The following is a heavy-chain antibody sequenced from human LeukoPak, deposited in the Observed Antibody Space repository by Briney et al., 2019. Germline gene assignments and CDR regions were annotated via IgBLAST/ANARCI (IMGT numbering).Heavy chain of an antibody. CDR1: GFTYSSYS. CDR3: ARALSKGPPGGFDF. CDR2: ISSSSTYI. Sequence: GGSLRLSCAASGFTYSSYSMNWVRQAPGKGLEWVSTISSSSTYIYYADSVRGRFTISRDNTQNSLYLQMSSLRAEDTAVYYCARALSKGPPGGFDFWGQGTMVTVSS. V-gene: IGHV3-21*01. D-gene: IGHD2-15*01. J-gene: IGHJ3*01.